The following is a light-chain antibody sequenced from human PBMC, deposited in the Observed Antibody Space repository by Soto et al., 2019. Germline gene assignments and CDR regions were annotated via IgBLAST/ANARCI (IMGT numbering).Light chain of an antibody. J-gene: IGLJ2*01. Sequence: QSVLTQPPSTSGTPGQRVTISCSGSNSNLGGHIVNWYQQLPGMAPKILIYRDNQRPSGVPDRFSGSKSGTSASLAISGLRSEDEADYYCAAWDDSLSAVLFGGGTKLTVL. V-gene: IGLV1-47*01. CDR1: NSNLGGHI. CDR3: AAWDDSLSAVL. CDR2: RDN.